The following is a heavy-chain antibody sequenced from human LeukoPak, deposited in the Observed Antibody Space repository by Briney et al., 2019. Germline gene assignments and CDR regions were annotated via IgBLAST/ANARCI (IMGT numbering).Heavy chain of an antibody. CDR2: ISDTEYT. J-gene: IGHJ4*02. CDR1: GASITDYDFY. V-gene: IGHV4-61*08. Sequence: SETLSLTCSISGASITDYDFYWIWIRQSPGKGLEWIGYISDTEYTFYNPSVRSRVTISLDTSKNQFSLELTSVTPADTALYYCAREGNQISTGYPRNFDHWGQGILVTVSS. CDR3: AREGNQISTGYPRNFDH. D-gene: IGHD3-9*01.